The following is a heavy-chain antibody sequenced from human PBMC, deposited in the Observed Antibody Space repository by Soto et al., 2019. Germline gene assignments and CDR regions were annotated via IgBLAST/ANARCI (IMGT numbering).Heavy chain of an antibody. CDR1: GGTFSSYA. V-gene: IGHV1-69*01. D-gene: IGHD3-22*01. CDR3: ARRRDYDSSGYWDLDI. CDR2: IIPIFGTA. Sequence: QVQLVQSGAEVKKPGSSVKVSCKASGGTFSSYATSWVRQAPGQGLEWMGGIIPIFGTANYAQKFQGRVTITADESTSTAYMELSSLRSEDTAVYFCARRRDYDSSGYWDLDIWGQGTMVTVSS. J-gene: IGHJ3*02.